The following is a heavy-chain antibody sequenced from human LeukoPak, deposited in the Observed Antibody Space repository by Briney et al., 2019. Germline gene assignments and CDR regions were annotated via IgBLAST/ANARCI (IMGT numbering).Heavy chain of an antibody. J-gene: IGHJ4*02. V-gene: IGHV3-74*01. CDR1: GLTFSNYW. Sequence: PGGSLRLSCAVSGLTFSNYWIHWVRQAPGQGLVWVSRIDTDGRSTSYADSVKGRFTISRYNAKNTLYLQMNSLRAEDTAVYYCARSLLYDYDSSGPGNWGQGSLVTVSS. D-gene: IGHD3-22*01. CDR2: IDTDGRST. CDR3: ARSLLYDYDSSGPGN.